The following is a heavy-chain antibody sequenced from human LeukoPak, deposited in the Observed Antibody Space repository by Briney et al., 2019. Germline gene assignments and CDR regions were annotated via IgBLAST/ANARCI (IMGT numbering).Heavy chain of an antibody. CDR2: IYHRGST. J-gene: IGHJ6*03. Sequence: SETLSLTCTVSGYSISSGYFWGWIRQPPGRELEWIASIYHRGSTHYNPSLASLKSRVTISRDTSKNQFSLNLSSVTAADTAVYYCARVNYYYYMDVWGKGTTVTVSS. CDR3: ARVNYYYYMDV. V-gene: IGHV4-38-2*02. CDR1: GYSISSGYF.